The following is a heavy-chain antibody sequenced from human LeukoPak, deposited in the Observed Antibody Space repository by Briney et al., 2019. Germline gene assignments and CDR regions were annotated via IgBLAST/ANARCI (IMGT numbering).Heavy chain of an antibody. CDR1: GGTFSSYA. J-gene: IGHJ4*02. Sequence: GSSVKVSCKASGGTFSSYAISWVRQAPGQGLEWMGWMNPDTGNTGYAQNFQGRVTMTRNTSITTAYMELSSLRSEDTALYYCTRGPNYDFWSDHHLYNWNPLCDYWGQGTLVTVSS. CDR3: TRGPNYDFWSDHHLYNWNPLCDY. CDR2: MNPDTGNT. V-gene: IGHV1-8*02. D-gene: IGHD3-3*01.